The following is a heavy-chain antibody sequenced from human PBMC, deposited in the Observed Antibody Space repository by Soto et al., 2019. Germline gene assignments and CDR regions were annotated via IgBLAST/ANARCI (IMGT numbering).Heavy chain of an antibody. Sequence: PGESLKISCKTSGYSFTSYWIGWVRQMPGKGMEWMGNIYPYDSDTRYSPSLQGQVTISADTSITTAYLQWSGLRASDTAMYFCLCHLVGSTRGNFDYWGQGSLVTVSS. CDR1: GYSFTSYW. CDR3: LCHLVGSTRGNFDY. V-gene: IGHV5-51*01. D-gene: IGHD2-2*01. CDR2: IYPYDSDT. J-gene: IGHJ4*01.